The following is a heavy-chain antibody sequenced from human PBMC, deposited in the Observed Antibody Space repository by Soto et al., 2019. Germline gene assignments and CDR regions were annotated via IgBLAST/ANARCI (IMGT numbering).Heavy chain of an antibody. Sequence: QVQLVQSGDEVRKPGSSVKVSCKDSGYIFVNYGIAWVRQAPGQGLEWMGWISPDSGKPHYASKVQGRLTITTDTSTSTAYMDVGSLTSDDTAVYYCAMVDKYVTPTPQDVWGQGTTVTASS. V-gene: IGHV1-18*01. CDR2: ISPDSGKP. D-gene: IGHD5-12*01. CDR1: GYIFVNYG. CDR3: AMVDKYVTPTPQDV. J-gene: IGHJ6*02.